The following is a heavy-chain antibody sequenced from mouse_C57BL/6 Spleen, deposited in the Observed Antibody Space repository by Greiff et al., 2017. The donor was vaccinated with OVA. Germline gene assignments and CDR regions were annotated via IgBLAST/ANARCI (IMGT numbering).Heavy chain of an antibody. Sequence: QVQLQQSGPELVKPGASVKLSCKASGYTFTSYDINWVKQRPGQGLEWIGWIYPRDGSTKYNEKFKGKATLTVDTSSSTAYMELHSLTSEDSAVYFWAREEGYYGSYAMDYWGQGTSVTVSS. D-gene: IGHD1-1*01. CDR1: GYTFTSYD. J-gene: IGHJ4*01. CDR2: IYPRDGST. V-gene: IGHV1-85*01. CDR3: AREEGYYGSYAMDY.